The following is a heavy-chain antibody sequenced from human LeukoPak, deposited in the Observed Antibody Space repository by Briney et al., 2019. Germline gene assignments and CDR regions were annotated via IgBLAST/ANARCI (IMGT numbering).Heavy chain of an antibody. Sequence: GESLKISCKGSGYSFTSYWIGWVRQMPGKGLEWMGIIYPGDSDTRYSPSFQGQVTISADKSISTAYLQWSSLKASDTAMYYCARPRIAAAGTGPFDYWGQGTLVTVSS. CDR1: GYSFTSYW. D-gene: IGHD6-13*01. CDR3: ARPRIAAAGTGPFDY. CDR2: IYPGDSDT. J-gene: IGHJ4*02. V-gene: IGHV5-51*01.